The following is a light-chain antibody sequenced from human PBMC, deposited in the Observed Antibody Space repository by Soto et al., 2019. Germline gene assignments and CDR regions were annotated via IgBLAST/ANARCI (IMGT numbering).Light chain of an antibody. CDR2: GAS. CDR1: QIIASVY. Sequence: EIVLTQSPGALSLSPGERVTVSCRTSQIIASVYLAWYQQKPGQAPRLLIYGASSRATGIPDRFSGRGSGTDFTLTISRLEPEDFAVYYCQQHGSSPITFSQGTRLEIK. V-gene: IGKV3-20*01. J-gene: IGKJ5*01. CDR3: QQHGSSPIT.